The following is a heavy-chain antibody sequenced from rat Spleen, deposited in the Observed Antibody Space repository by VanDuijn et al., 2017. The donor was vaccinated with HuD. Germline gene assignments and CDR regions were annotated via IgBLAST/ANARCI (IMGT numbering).Heavy chain of an antibody. J-gene: IGHJ4*01. CDR1: GFTFSDYF. V-gene: IGHV5-20*01. Sequence: EVQLVESGGGLVQPGGSLKLSCAASGFTFSDYFMAWVRQAPTKGLEWVASISYDGGGTYYRDSVKGRFTIPRDNAKSSLYLQMDSLRSEDTATYYCSIDRRYYDDSYVMDAWGQGASVTVSS. CDR3: SIDRRYYDDSYVMDA. D-gene: IGHD1-12*02. CDR2: ISYDGGGT.